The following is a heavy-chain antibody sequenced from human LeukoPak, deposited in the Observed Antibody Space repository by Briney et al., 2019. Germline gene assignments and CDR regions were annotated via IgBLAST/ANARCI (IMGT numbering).Heavy chain of an antibody. V-gene: IGHV3-23*01. CDR1: GFTFSSYA. Sequence: GGSLRLSCAASGFTFSSYAMSWVRQAPGKGLEWVSAISGSGGSTYYADSVKGRFTISRDNAKNTLYLQMNSLRAEDTAVYYCAKEVLGTYYDFWSGYFFDYWGQGTLVTVSS. CDR2: ISGSGGST. D-gene: IGHD3-3*01. CDR3: AKEVLGTYYDFWSGYFFDY. J-gene: IGHJ4*02.